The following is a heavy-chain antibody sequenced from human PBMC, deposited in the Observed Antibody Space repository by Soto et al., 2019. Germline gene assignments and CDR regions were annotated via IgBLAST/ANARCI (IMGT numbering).Heavy chain of an antibody. J-gene: IGHJ3*02. Sequence: QVQLVESGGGVVQPGRSLRLSCAASGFTFSSYGMHWVRQAPGKGLEWVAVIWYDGSNKYYADSVKGRFTISRDNSKNTLYLKMNSVRAENTVVYYCPRKACYYYGSPYDFDIWGQGTMVTVSS. CDR1: GFTFSSYG. CDR3: PRKACYYYGSPYDFDI. D-gene: IGHD3-22*01. CDR2: IWYDGSNK. V-gene: IGHV3-33*01.